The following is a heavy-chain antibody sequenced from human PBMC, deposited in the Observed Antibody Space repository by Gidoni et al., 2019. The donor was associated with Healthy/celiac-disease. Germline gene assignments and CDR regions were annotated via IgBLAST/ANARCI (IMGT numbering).Heavy chain of an antibody. Sequence: LEWVSVIYSGGSTYYADSVKGRFTISRDNSKNTLYLQMNSLRAEDTAVYYCARVNEQLVGGFDYWGQGTLVTVSS. J-gene: IGHJ4*02. D-gene: IGHD6-13*01. CDR3: ARVNEQLVGGFDY. CDR2: IYSGGST. V-gene: IGHV3-66*01.